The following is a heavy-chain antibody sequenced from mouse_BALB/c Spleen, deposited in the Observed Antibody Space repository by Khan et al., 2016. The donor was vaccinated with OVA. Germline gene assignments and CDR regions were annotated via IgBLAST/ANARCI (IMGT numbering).Heavy chain of an antibody. Sequence: EVQLQQSGAELVRPGALVKLSCKASGFNIKDYYIHWVKQRPEQGLEWIGWIDPENGNTIYDPKFLGKASITADTSSNTAYLHLSSLTSEDTAVYYCARDGYSPWFAYWGQGTLVTVSA. V-gene: IGHV14-1*02. J-gene: IGHJ3*01. CDR1: GFNIKDYY. CDR2: IDPENGNT. CDR3: ARDGYSPWFAY. D-gene: IGHD2-3*01.